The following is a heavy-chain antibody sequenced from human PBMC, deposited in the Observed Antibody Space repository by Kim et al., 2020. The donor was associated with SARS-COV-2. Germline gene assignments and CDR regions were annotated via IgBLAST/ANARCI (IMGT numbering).Heavy chain of an antibody. J-gene: IGHJ6*04. Sequence: SETLSLTCTVSGGSINNYYWTWIRQPPGKALEWIGHIHHSGNSNYNPSLNSRVTMSVDTSKNQFSLNLRSVTAADTALYFCAKDDSGWYNGYFCYNGLDVWGAGTTLSVPA. CDR3: AKDDSGWYNGYFCYNGLDV. CDR2: IHHSGNS. D-gene: IGHD6-19*01. V-gene: IGHV4-4*07. CDR1: GGSINNYY.